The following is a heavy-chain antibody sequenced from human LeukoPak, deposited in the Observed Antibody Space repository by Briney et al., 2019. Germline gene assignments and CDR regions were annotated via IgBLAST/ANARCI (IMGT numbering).Heavy chain of an antibody. Sequence: PSETLSLTCAVSGDSISYESYYWNWIRQAPGKGLEWIGHIYYSGSTNYNPSLRSRVTISLDTSKNQFSLKLSSVTAADTAIYYCARQMGYFDYWGQGTLVTVSS. CDR1: GDSISYESYY. CDR2: IYYSGST. CDR3: ARQMGYFDY. J-gene: IGHJ4*02. V-gene: IGHV4-59*08. D-gene: IGHD3-16*01.